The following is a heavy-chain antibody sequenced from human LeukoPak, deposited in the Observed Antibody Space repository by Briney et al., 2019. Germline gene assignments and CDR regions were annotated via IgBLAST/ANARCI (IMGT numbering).Heavy chain of an antibody. Sequence: GESLNISCKGSGYSFTSYWIGWVRQMPGKGLEWMGIIYPGDSDTRYSPSFQGQATISADKSISTAYLQWSSLKASDTAMYYCASDNGDYNDAFDIWGQGTKVTVSS. CDR1: GYSFTSYW. J-gene: IGHJ3*02. D-gene: IGHD4-17*01. V-gene: IGHV5-51*01. CDR2: IYPGDSDT. CDR3: ASDNGDYNDAFDI.